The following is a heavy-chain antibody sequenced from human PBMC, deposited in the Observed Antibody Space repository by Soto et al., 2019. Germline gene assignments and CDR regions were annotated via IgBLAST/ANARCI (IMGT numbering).Heavy chain of an antibody. CDR2: INSDGSST. CDR1: GFTFITDW. V-gene: IGHV3-74*01. D-gene: IGHD3-10*01. CDR3: ARDRWGGGRDMDV. Sequence: GGSLRLSCAASGFTFITDWIHWVLQAPGKGLVWVSRINSDGSSTNYADSVKGRFTISRDNAKNTLFLQMNSLRAEDTAVYYCARDRWGGGRDMDVWGQGTTVTGSS. J-gene: IGHJ6*02.